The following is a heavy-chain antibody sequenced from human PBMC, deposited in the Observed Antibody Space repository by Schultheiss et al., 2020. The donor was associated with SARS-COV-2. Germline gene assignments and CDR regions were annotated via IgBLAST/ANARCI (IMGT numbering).Heavy chain of an antibody. J-gene: IGHJ4*02. D-gene: IGHD4-17*01. Sequence: VKVSCKASGGTFSSYAISWVRQAPGQGLEWMGGIIPIFGTANYAQKFQGRVTITADKSTSTAYMELSSLRSEDTAVYYCASAGDYGDYVWISYWGQGTLVTVSS. CDR1: GGTFSSYA. CDR3: ASAGDYGDYVWISY. CDR2: IIPIFGTA. V-gene: IGHV1-69*06.